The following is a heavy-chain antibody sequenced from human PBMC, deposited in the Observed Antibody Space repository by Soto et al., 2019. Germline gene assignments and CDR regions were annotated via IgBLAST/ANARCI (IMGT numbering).Heavy chain of an antibody. Sequence: SETLSLTCAVYGGSFGGYYWSWIRQPPGKGLGWIGEINHSGSTNYNPSLKSRVTISVDTSKNQFSLKLSSVTVADTAVYYCARGRVRRYYYYYMDVWGKGTTVTVS. CDR2: INHSGST. CDR1: GGSFGGYY. J-gene: IGHJ6*03. D-gene: IGHD4-4*01. V-gene: IGHV4-34*01. CDR3: ARGRVRRYYYYYMDV.